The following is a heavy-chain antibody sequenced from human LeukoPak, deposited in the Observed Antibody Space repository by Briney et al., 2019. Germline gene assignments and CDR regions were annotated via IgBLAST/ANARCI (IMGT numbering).Heavy chain of an antibody. J-gene: IGHJ5*02. V-gene: IGHV1-18*01. D-gene: IGHD6-6*01. CDR3: ARLTGIAARPGWFDP. Sequence: ASVKVSCKASGYTFTSYGISWVPQAPGQGLEWMGWISAYNGNTNYAQKLQGRVTMTTDTSTSTAYMELRSVRSDDTAVYYCARLTGIAARPGWFDPWGQGTLVTASS. CDR1: GYTFTSYG. CDR2: ISAYNGNT.